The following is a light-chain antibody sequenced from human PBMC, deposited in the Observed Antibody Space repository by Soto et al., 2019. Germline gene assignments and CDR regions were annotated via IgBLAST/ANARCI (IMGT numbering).Light chain of an antibody. Sequence: QSVLTQPPSASETPGQTVSVSCSGSNSNIASNTVNWYQHLPGTAPKLLIYYNNQRPSGVPDRFSASKSGTSASLAISGLQSEDESDYYRAAWDDTIKRYAFGTGTKVTV. V-gene: IGLV1-44*01. CDR2: YNN. CDR1: NSNIASNT. J-gene: IGLJ1*01. CDR3: AAWDDTIKRYA.